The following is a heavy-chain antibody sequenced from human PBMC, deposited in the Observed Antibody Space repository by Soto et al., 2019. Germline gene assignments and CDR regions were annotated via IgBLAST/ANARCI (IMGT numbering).Heavy chain of an antibody. J-gene: IGHJ4*02. CDR3: ARDYCSGGSCYVGGL. CDR1: GYTFTSYG. V-gene: IGHV1-18*01. D-gene: IGHD2-15*01. Sequence: ASVKVSCKASGYTFTSYGISWVRQAPGQGLEWMGWISAYNGNTNYAQKLQGRVTMTTDTSTSTAYMELRSLRSDDTAVYYCARDYCSGGSCYVGGLWGQGTLVTVSS. CDR2: ISAYNGNT.